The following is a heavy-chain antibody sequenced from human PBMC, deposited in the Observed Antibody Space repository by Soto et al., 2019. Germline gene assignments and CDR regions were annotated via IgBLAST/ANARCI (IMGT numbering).Heavy chain of an antibody. V-gene: IGHV3-7*01. Sequence: GGSLRLSCAASGFTFSSYWMSWVRQAPGKGLEWVANIKQDGSEKYYVDSVKGRFTISRDNAKNSLYLQMNSLRAEDTAVYYCARELSSSWNYYFDYWGQGNMVTVSS. D-gene: IGHD6-13*01. CDR1: GFTFSSYW. J-gene: IGHJ4*02. CDR3: ARELSSSWNYYFDY. CDR2: IKQDGSEK.